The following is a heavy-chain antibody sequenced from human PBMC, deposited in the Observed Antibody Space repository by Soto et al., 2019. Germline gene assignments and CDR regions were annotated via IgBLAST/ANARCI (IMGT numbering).Heavy chain of an antibody. Sequence: EVHLVESGGRLVQPGGSLRLSCAASGFRFSDYSMNWVRQAPGRGLEWVSYISSSSFTIHYADSVEGRFAISPDNAKNSLSVPMQSMRVDDTDVYYCARDYNDFSSGQFDYWGQGALGTVSS. J-gene: IGHJ4*02. D-gene: IGHD3-3*01. CDR3: ARDYNDFSSGQFDY. CDR2: ISSSSFTI. V-gene: IGHV3-48*01. CDR1: GFRFSDYS.